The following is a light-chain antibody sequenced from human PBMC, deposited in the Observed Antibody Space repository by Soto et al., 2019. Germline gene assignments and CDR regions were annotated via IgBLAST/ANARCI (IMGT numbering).Light chain of an antibody. CDR3: QQRSSWPLT. V-gene: IGKV3-11*01. CDR2: DAS. Sequence: EIVLTQSPATLYLSPGERASLSCRASQGVSRFLAWYQQKPGQAPRLLIYDASNMDTGIPARLSGSGYGTDFTLAISSLEPEDFEVYYCQQRSSWPLTFGGRTKVDIK. CDR1: QGVSRF. J-gene: IGKJ4*01.